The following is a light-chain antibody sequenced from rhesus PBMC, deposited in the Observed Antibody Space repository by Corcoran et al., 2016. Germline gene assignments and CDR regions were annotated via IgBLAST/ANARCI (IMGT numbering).Light chain of an antibody. Sequence: DTQMTQSPSSLSASVGDRVTITCRASENDNNYLNWYQQKPGKAPKLLIYNASTLQRGVPSRFSGSGSGTDYTFPISSLQPEDVATYYCQHGYGTPFTFGPGAKLDIK. CDR2: NAS. CDR3: QHGYGTPFT. CDR1: ENDNNY. V-gene: IGKV1-74*01. J-gene: IGKJ3*01.